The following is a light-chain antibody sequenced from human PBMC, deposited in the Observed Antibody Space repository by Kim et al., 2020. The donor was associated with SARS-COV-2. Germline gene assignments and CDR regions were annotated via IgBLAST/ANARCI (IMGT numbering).Light chain of an antibody. Sequence: PGERATLSCGTSQTVSSYLAWYQQKPGQAPRLLIYDASNRATGIPVRFSGSGSGTDFSLTISNLEPEDFAVYYCQYRRTFGQGTKVDIK. V-gene: IGKV3-11*01. CDR2: DAS. J-gene: IGKJ1*01. CDR3: QYRRT. CDR1: QTVSSY.